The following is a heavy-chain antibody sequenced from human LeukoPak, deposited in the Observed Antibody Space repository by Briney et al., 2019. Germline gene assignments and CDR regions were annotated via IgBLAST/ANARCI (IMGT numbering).Heavy chain of an antibody. CDR2: IYYSGST. J-gene: IGHJ4*02. Sequence: PSETLSLTCTVSGGSISSYYWSWIRQPPGKGLEWIGYIYYSGSTNYNPSLKSRVTISVDTSKNQFSLKLSSVTAADTAVYYCARGRREYYYDRSGYNYFDYWGQGTLVTVSS. D-gene: IGHD3-22*01. CDR1: GGSISSYY. V-gene: IGHV4-59*01. CDR3: ARGRREYYYDRSGYNYFDY.